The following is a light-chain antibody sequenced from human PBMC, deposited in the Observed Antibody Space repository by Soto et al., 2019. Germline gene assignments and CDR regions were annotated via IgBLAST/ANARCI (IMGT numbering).Light chain of an antibody. CDR3: QQLNSYPRT. CDR2: GAS. V-gene: IGKV3-20*01. CDR1: QSVSSSY. Sequence: EIVLTQSPGTLSLSPGERATLSCRASQSVSSSYLAWYQQKPGQAPRLLIYGASSRATGIQDRFSGSGSGTDFTLTISSLQPEDFATFYCQQLNSYPRTFGGGTKVDIK. J-gene: IGKJ4*01.